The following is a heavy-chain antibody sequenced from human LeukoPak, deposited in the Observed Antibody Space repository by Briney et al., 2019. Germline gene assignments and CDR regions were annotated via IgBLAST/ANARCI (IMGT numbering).Heavy chain of an antibody. V-gene: IGHV3-23*01. J-gene: IGHJ4*02. CDR3: ARQVGYCDSGSCYFEY. CDR1: GFTFSSYA. CDR2: INAVGLST. D-gene: IGHD4-17*01. Sequence: GGSLRLSCAASGFTFSSYAMSWVRQAPGKEPEWVSSINAVGLSTSYVDSVKGRFTTSRDNSKATLFLQMNSLRAEDTAIYYCARQVGYCDSGSCYFEYWGQGTLVTVSS.